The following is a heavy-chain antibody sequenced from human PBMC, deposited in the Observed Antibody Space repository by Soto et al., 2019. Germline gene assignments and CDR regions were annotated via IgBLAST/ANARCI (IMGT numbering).Heavy chain of an antibody. J-gene: IGHJ6*03. CDR2: IYYSGST. CDR1: GGSISSYY. Sequence: PLETLSLTCTVSGGSISSYYWSWIRQPPGKGLEWIGYIYYSGSTNYNPSLKSRVTISVDTSKNQFSLKLSSVTAADTAVYYCARCSPSTMVRGGGPSYYYYYYMDVWGKGTTVTVSS. CDR3: ARCSPSTMVRGGGPSYYYYYYMDV. D-gene: IGHD3-10*01. V-gene: IGHV4-59*08.